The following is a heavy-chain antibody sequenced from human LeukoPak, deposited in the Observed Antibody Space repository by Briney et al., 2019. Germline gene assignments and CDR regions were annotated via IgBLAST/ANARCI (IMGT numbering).Heavy chain of an antibody. CDR1: GGSISSSSYY. V-gene: IGHV4-39*01. CDR3: ARQTIVVVIKSPGGVQH. J-gene: IGHJ1*01. Sequence: SETLSLTCTVSGGSISSSSYYWGWIRQPPGKGLEWIGSIYYSGSTYYNPSLKSRVTISVDTSKNQFSLKLSSVTAADTAVYYCARQTIVVVIKSPGGVQHWGQGTLVTVSS. CDR2: IYYSGST. D-gene: IGHD3-22*01.